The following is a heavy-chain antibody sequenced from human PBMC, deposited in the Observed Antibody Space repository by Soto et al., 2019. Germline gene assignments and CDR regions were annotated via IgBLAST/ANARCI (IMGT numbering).Heavy chain of an antibody. CDR1: GGTSRNYV. CDR3: ARGFPLWFDP. J-gene: IGHJ5*02. CDR2: IIPCFGTP. D-gene: IGHD3-3*01. Sequence: SVKVSCKDSGGTSRNYVISWVRQAPGQGLERMGGIIPCFGTPTYAQKFQGRVTITADDSTSAAYMELSSLRSEDTAVYYCARGFPLWFDPWGQGTLVTVSS. V-gene: IGHV1-69*13.